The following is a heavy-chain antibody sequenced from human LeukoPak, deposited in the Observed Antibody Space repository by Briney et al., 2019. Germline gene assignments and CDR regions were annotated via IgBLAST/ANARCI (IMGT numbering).Heavy chain of an antibody. D-gene: IGHD3-22*01. CDR3: ATQPSAYYYDSSGYYYGAFDI. CDR2: ISGSGGST. CDR1: GFTFSSYA. Sequence: GXXLRLSCAASGFTFSSYAMSWVRQAQGKGLEWVSAISGSGGSTYYADSVKGRFTISRDNSKNTLYMQMNRLRAEDTAVYYCATQPSAYYYDSSGYYYGAFDIWGQGTMVTVSS. J-gene: IGHJ3*02. V-gene: IGHV3-23*01.